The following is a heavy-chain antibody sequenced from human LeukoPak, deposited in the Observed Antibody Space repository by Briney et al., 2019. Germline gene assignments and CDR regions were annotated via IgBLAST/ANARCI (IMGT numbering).Heavy chain of an antibody. Sequence: SETLSLACTVSGGSISDYSWSWIRQPPGKGLEWIGNIYYSGSANHNPSLKSRVTISRDTSKNQFSLKLTSVTTADTAVYYCARAGGVKTAALDLDYWGQGTLVTVSS. CDR3: ARAGGVKTAALDLDY. CDR1: GGSISDYS. CDR2: IYYSGSA. J-gene: IGHJ4*02. V-gene: IGHV4-59*01. D-gene: IGHD6-25*01.